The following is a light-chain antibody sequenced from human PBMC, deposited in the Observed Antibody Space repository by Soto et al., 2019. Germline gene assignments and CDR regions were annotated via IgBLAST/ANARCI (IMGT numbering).Light chain of an antibody. J-gene: IGKJ1*01. CDR3: QQRSNWPRT. CDR2: DAS. Sequence: EIVLTQSPATLSLSPGERATLSCRASQSISSYLAWYQQEPGQAPMLLIYDASNRATAIPARFSGSGSGTDFTLTISSLEPEDFALYYCQQRSNWPRTFGQGTK. CDR1: QSISSY. V-gene: IGKV3-11*01.